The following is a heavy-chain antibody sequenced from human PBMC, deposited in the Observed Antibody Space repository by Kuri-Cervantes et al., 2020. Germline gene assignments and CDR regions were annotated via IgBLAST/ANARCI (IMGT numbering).Heavy chain of an antibody. V-gene: IGHV4-4*02. CDR2: IFHSGRT. J-gene: IGHJ3*02. Sequence: GSLRLSCAVSGASISSRDWWSWVRQSPGKGLEWIGEIFHSGRTNYNPSLKSRVTISVDTSKNQFSLKLSSVTAADTAVYYCARDLDSSGWKAFDIWGQGTMVTVSS. CDR1: GASISSRDW. D-gene: IGHD6-19*01. CDR3: ARDLDSSGWKAFDI.